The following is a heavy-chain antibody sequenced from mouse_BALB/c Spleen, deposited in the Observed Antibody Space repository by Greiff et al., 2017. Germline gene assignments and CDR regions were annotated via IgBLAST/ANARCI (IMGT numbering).Heavy chain of an antibody. CDR2: IAPGSGST. V-gene: IGHV1S41*01. CDR3: ARSDY. CDR1: GFNIQNTY. Sequence: ELLKPGASVQLSCTASGFNIQNTYLPWVKQRPGQGLEWVGRIAPGSGSTYYNEMFKGKATLTVDTSSSTASIQLSSLASEDSAVYFCARSDYWGQGTTLTVSS. J-gene: IGHJ2*01.